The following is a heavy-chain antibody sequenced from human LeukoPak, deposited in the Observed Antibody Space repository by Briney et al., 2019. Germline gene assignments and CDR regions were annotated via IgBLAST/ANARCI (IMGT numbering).Heavy chain of an antibody. CDR3: ARANRGIAAAGTGNWFDP. J-gene: IGHJ5*02. V-gene: IGHV4-31*03. Sequence: SQTLSLTCTVSGGSISSGGYYWSWIRQHPGKGLEWIGYIYYSGSTYYNPSLKSRVTISVDTSKNQFSLKLSSVTAADTAVYYCARANRGIAAAGTGNWFDPWGQGTLVTVSS. CDR2: IYYSGST. CDR1: GGSISSGGYY. D-gene: IGHD6-13*01.